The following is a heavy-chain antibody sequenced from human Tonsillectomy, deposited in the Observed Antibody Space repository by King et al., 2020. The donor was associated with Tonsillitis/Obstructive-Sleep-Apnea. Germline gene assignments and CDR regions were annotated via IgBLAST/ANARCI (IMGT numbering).Heavy chain of an antibody. CDR1: GFTFNTYW. V-gene: IGHV3-74*01. J-gene: IGHJ4*02. CDR3: AREGYGYYDFRY. CDR2: INGDGSST. D-gene: IGHD3-3*01. Sequence: VQLVESGGGLVQPGGSLRLSCAASGFTFNTYWMHLVRQAPGKGLVWVSRINGDGSSTSYADSVKGRFTISRDNAKNTLYLQMNSLRAEETAVYYWAREGYGYYDFRYWGQGTLVTVSS.